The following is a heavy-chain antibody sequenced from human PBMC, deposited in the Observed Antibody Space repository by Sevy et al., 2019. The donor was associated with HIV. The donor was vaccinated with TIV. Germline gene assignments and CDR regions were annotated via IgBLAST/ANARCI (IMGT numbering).Heavy chain of an antibody. CDR2: IYFDGTT. J-gene: IGHJ5*02. CDR3: ARFRYAAGLSS. V-gene: IGHV4-39*01. D-gene: IGHD6-13*01. Sequence: SETLSLTCTVSGGSISSSPYYWGWVRQSPGKGLEWIGSIYFDGTTSYNPSLKSRVTISVDTSKNQFSLKLSSVTAADSAVYYCARFRYAAGLSSWRQGTLVTVSS. CDR1: GGSISSSPYY.